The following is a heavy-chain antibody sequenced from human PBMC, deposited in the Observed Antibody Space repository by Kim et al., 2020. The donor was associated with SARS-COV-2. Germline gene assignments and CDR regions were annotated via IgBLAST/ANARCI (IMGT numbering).Heavy chain of an antibody. D-gene: IGHD3-22*01. Sequence: ASVKVSCKASGYTFTSYAMHWVRQAPGQRLEWMGWINAGNGNTKYSQKFQGRVTITRDTSASTAYMELSSLRSEDTAVYYCARVFLGLIRGIYDSSGQSFDYWGQGTLVTVSS. CDR3: ARVFLGLIRGIYDSSGQSFDY. CDR2: INAGNGNT. V-gene: IGHV1-3*01. CDR1: GYTFTSYA. J-gene: IGHJ4*02.